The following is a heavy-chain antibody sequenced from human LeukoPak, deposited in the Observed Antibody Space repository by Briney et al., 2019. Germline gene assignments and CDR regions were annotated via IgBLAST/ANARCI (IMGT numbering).Heavy chain of an antibody. D-gene: IGHD2-15*01. Sequence: GESLKISCKGSGSSFTSYWISWVRQMPGKGLEWMGRIDPSDSYTNYSPSFQGHVTIPADKSISTAYLQWSSLKASDTAMYYCARHCGGGSCYDYGMDVWGKGTTVTVSS. CDR2: IDPSDSYT. J-gene: IGHJ6*04. CDR1: GSSFTSYW. CDR3: ARHCGGGSCYDYGMDV. V-gene: IGHV5-10-1*01.